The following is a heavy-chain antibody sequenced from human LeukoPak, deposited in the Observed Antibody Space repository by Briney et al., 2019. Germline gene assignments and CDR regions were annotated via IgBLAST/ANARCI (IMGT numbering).Heavy chain of an antibody. Sequence: SETLSLTCAVSGGSISSSNWWSWVRQPPGKGLEWIGEIYHSGSTNYNPSLKSRVTISVDTSKNQFSLKLSSVTATDTAVYYCARFLRLVGIAAAGSDAFDIWGQGTMVTVSS. CDR3: ARFLRLVGIAAAGSDAFDI. CDR2: IYHSGST. D-gene: IGHD6-13*01. J-gene: IGHJ3*02. CDR1: GGSISSSNW. V-gene: IGHV4-4*02.